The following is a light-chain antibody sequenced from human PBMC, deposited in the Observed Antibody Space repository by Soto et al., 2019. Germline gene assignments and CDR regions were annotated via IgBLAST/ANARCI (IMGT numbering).Light chain of an antibody. CDR2: GAS. CDR1: QSVRSSY. Sequence: EIVLTQSPGTLSLSPGERATLSCGASQSVRSSYLAWYQQKPGQAPRLLIYGASSRATGIPDRFSGSGSGTDFTLTISRLEPEDFGVYYCQQYGSSPRTFGQGTEVEIK. CDR3: QQYGSSPRT. J-gene: IGKJ1*01. V-gene: IGKV3-20*01.